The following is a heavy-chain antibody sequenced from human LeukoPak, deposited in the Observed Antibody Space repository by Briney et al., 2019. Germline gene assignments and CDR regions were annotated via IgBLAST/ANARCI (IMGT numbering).Heavy chain of an antibody. V-gene: IGHV1-2*02. CDR1: EYTFTSYD. CDR2: INPKSGGT. CDR3: AREGWGNYYMDV. D-gene: IGHD2-8*02. Sequence: ASVKVSCKASEYTFTSYDINWVRQAPGQGLEWMGWINPKSGGTNYAQKFQGRVTMTRDTSINTGYMELSGLTFDDTALYYCAREGWGNYYMDVWGNGTTVTVSS. J-gene: IGHJ6*03.